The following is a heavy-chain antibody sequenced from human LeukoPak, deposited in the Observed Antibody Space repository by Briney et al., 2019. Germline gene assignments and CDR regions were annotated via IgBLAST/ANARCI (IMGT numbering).Heavy chain of an antibody. CDR1: GGSFSGYY. V-gene: IGHV4-34*01. D-gene: IGHD3-3*01. Sequence: SETLSLTCAVYGGSFSGYYWSWIRQPPGKGLEWIGEINHSGSTNYDPSLKSRVTISVDTSKNQFSLKLSSVTAADTAVYYCARYIRGFGVVIYYFDYWGQGTLVTVSS. CDR3: ARYIRGFGVVIYYFDY. CDR2: INHSGST. J-gene: IGHJ4*02.